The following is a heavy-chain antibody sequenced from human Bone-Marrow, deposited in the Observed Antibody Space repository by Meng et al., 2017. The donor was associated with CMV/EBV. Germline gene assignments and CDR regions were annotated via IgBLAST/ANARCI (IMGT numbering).Heavy chain of an antibody. J-gene: IGHJ4*02. Sequence: GESLKISCAASGFTVSDHYMDWVRQAPGKGLEWVGRTRNKADGETTDYAASVKGRFTISRDDSKNSLYLQMNSLKTEDTAVYYCARDRHCSSPTCYTGFDYWGQGTRVTGSS. CDR3: ARDRHCSSPTCYTGFDY. D-gene: IGHD2-2*02. CDR1: GFTVSDHY. V-gene: IGHV3-72*01. CDR2: TRNKADGETT.